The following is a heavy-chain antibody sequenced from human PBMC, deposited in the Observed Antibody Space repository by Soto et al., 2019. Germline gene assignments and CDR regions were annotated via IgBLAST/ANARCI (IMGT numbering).Heavy chain of an antibody. CDR3: ARDQGWGASDI. CDR1: GFTFDAHG. CDR2: LNQGGAEI. J-gene: IGHJ3*02. Sequence: GGSLRLSCAASGFTFDAHGMAWVRQAPGKGLEWLAKLNQGGAEINYAESVKGRFTISRDNAKNSLFLQMNNLKAEDTAVYYCARDQGWGASDIWGQGTKVTVSS. V-gene: IGHV3-7*01. D-gene: IGHD6-19*01.